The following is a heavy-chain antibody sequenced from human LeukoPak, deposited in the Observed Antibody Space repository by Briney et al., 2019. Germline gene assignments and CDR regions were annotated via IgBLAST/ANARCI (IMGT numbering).Heavy chain of an antibody. Sequence: SVTVSCKASGGTFSSYAMSWVRQAPGQGLEWMGGIIPIFGTANYAQRFQGRVTITTDESTSTAYMELSSLRSEDTAVYYCARDSSQAAAGMGPGYYYYMDVWGKGTTVTVSS. D-gene: IGHD6-13*01. CDR1: GGTFSSYA. CDR2: IIPIFGTA. J-gene: IGHJ6*03. V-gene: IGHV1-69*05. CDR3: ARDSSQAAAGMGPGYYYYMDV.